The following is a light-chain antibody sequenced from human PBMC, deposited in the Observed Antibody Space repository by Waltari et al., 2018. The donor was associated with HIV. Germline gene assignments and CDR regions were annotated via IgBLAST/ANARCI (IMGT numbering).Light chain of an antibody. Sequence: SYELTQPRSVSVSPGQTATITCSGDQLGNKNVCWYQQKPGRSPTQIIYEGNKRPSGVPDRFSASTSANTATLTISGTQVMDEADYYCQAWNISHALVFGGGTDLTV. CDR2: EGN. V-gene: IGLV3-1*01. CDR3: QAWNISHALV. CDR1: QLGNKN. J-gene: IGLJ3*02.